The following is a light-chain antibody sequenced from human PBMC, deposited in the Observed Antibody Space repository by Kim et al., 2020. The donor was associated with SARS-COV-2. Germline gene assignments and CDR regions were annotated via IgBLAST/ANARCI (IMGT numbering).Light chain of an antibody. CDR1: HSDVGGYNY. CDR3: SSYTSSSTWV. J-gene: IGLJ3*02. CDR2: DVS. Sequence: GQSITIPCTGPHSDVGGYNYVSWYQQHPGRAPNLMIYDVSNRPSGVSNRFSGSKSDNTASLTISGLQAEDEADYYCSSYTSSSTWVFGGGTQLTVL. V-gene: IGLV2-14*03.